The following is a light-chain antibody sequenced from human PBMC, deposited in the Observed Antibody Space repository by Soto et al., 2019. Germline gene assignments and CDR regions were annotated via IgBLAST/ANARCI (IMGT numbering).Light chain of an antibody. CDR1: SSNIGGNS. Sequence: QSVLTQPPSASGTPGQRVTISCSGSSSNIGGNSVSWYQHLPGTAPKLLIYSINKRPSGVPGRFSGSKSGTSASLAISGLLSEDEADYFCAAWDDSLNGVLFGGGTKLTVL. J-gene: IGLJ2*01. CDR2: SIN. V-gene: IGLV1-44*01. CDR3: AAWDDSLNGVL.